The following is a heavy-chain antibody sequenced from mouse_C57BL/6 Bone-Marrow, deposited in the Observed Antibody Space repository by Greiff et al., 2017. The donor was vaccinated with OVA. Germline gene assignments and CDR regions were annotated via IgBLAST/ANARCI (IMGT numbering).Heavy chain of an antibody. V-gene: IGHV1-15*01. J-gene: IGHJ3*01. CDR3: TRYRFAD. CDR2: IDPETGGT. Sequence: VQLQQSGAELVRPGASVTLSCKASGYTFTDYEMHWVKQTPVHGLEWIGAIDPETGGTAYNQKFKGKAILTADKSSSPAYMELRSLTSEDSAVYYCTRYRFADWGQGTLVTVSA. CDR1: GYTFTDYE.